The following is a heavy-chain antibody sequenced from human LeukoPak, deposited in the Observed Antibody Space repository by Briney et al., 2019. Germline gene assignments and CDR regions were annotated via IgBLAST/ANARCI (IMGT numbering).Heavy chain of an antibody. J-gene: IGHJ4*02. CDR1: GGSISSSNW. D-gene: IGHD3-10*01. V-gene: IGHV4-4*02. CDR2: IYHSGST. Sequence: SGTLSLTCAVSGGSISSSNWWSWVRQPPGKGLEWIGEIYHSGSTNYNPSLKSRVTISVDKSKNQFSLKLSSVTAADTAVYYCARDVGPDYYGSGSVYYFDYWGQGTLVTVSS. CDR3: ARDVGPDYYGSGSVYYFDY.